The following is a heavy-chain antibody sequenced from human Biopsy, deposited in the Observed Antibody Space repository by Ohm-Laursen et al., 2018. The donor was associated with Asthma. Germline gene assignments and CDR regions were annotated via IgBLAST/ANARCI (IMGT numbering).Heavy chain of an antibody. CDR3: ASGLGMDV. V-gene: IGHV1-2*04. Sequence: SSVKVSCKTSGFPFTAYYIHWVRQAPGQGLEWMGWISLNTGDANLAQKFRGWVTMTRDTSISTAYLVLSGLKSRDTAVYYCASGLGMDVWGQGTTVTVSS. J-gene: IGHJ6*02. CDR1: GFPFTAYY. CDR2: ISLNTGDA.